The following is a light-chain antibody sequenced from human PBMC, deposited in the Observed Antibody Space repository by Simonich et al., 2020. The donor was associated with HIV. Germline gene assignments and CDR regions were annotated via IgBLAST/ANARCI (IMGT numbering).Light chain of an antibody. Sequence: DIQMTQSPSSLSASVGDRVTITCQASQDIPNYLNWYQQKPGKAPKPLLYGASRLESGVPSRFSGSGSGTDFTLTISSLQPEDFAIYYCQQYYSTPTFGQGTKVEI. CDR3: QQYYSTPT. V-gene: IGKV1-NL1*01. J-gene: IGKJ1*01. CDR2: GAS. CDR1: QDIPNY.